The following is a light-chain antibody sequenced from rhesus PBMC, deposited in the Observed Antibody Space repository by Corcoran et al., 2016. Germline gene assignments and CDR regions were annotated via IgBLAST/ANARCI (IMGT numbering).Light chain of an antibody. J-gene: IGKJ1*01. CDR1: QSLSNY. CDR3: QQCYSYPWT. CDR2: SAS. Sequence: DIQMTQSPSSLSASVGDRVTITCQASQSLSNYLNWYQQKPGKIPKLLIYSASSLQSGIPSRFSGSGSGTDFTLTISSLQPEDFATYYCQQCYSYPWTFGQGTKVEIK. V-gene: IGKV1S9*01.